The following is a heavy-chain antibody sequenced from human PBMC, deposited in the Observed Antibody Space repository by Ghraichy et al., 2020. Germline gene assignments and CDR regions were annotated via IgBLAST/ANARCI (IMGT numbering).Heavy chain of an antibody. V-gene: IGHV3-53*01. CDR1: GFTVSSNY. Sequence: GESLNISCAASGFTVSSNYMSWVRQAPGKGLEWVSVIYSGGSTYYADSVKGRFTISRDNSKNTLYLQMNSLRAEDTAVYYCARDSRPYCSSTSCYEEWGQGTLVTVSS. D-gene: IGHD2-2*01. CDR2: IYSGGST. J-gene: IGHJ4*02. CDR3: ARDSRPYCSSTSCYEE.